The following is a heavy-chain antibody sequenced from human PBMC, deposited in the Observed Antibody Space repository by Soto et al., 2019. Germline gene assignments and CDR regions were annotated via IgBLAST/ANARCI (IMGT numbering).Heavy chain of an antibody. Sequence: PSETLSLTCTVSGGSISSGGYYWSWIRQHPGKGLEWIGYIYYSGSTYYNPSLKSRVTISVDTSKNQFSLKLSSVTAADTAVYYCARDLYYYGPGWFDPWGQGTLVTVSS. D-gene: IGHD3-10*01. CDR2: IYYSGST. J-gene: IGHJ5*02. V-gene: IGHV4-31*03. CDR1: GGSISSGGYY. CDR3: ARDLYYYGPGWFDP.